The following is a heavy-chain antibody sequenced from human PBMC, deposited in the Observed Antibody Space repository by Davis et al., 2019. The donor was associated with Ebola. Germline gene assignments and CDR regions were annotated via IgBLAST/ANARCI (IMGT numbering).Heavy chain of an antibody. V-gene: IGHV3-23*01. CDR3: AQGSSPDN. J-gene: IGHJ4*02. CDR2: VSISGRDT. D-gene: IGHD6-6*01. Sequence: GESLKISCAGSQFNFTGAWMSWVRQPPGEGLQWVSTVSISGRDTYYIDSVMGRFTVSRDNSKNTVFLQMNSLRAEDTAHYYCAQGSSPDNWGPGTLVTVSS. CDR1: QFNFTGAW.